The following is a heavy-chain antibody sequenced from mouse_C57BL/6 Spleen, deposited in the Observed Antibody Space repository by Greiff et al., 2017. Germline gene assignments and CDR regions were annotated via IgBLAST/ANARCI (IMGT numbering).Heavy chain of an antibody. V-gene: IGHV5-17*01. Sequence: EVKLMESGGGLVKPGGSLKLSCAASGFTFSDYGMHWVRQAPEKGLEWVAYISSGSSTIYYADTVKGRFTISRDNAKNTLFLQMTILSSEDTAMYYCARTYYGSSPDWYFDVWGTGTTVTVSS. J-gene: IGHJ1*03. CDR2: ISSGSSTI. CDR1: GFTFSDYG. D-gene: IGHD1-1*01. CDR3: ARTYYGSSPDWYFDV.